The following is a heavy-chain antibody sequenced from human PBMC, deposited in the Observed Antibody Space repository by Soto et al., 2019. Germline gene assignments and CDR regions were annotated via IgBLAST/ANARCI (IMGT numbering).Heavy chain of an antibody. CDR2: MNPNSGNT. CDR3: ARGYWYEHRLADYGMDV. V-gene: IGHV1-8*01. D-gene: IGHD1-20*01. CDR1: GYTFTSYD. J-gene: IGHJ6*02. Sequence: GASVKVSCKASGYTFTSYDINWVRQATGQGLEWMGWMNPNSGNTGYAQKFQGRVTMTRNTSISTAYMELSSLRSEDTAVYYCARGYWYEHRLADYGMDVWGQGTTVTVSS.